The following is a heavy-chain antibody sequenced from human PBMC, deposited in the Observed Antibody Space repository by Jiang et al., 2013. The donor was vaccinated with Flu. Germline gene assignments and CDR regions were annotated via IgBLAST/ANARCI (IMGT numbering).Heavy chain of an antibody. Sequence: GLVKPSETLSLTCSVSGGFITSYYWNWIRHSPGRDWSGLGTSMTVGVSTTTLPHESSHHIIRHAQNQFSLKLTSVTAADTAVYYCAARCDDCVSLDLWGQGTLVSVSS. CDR2: SMTVGVS. CDR1: GGFITSYY. V-gene: IGHV4-59*01. CDR3: AARCDDCVSLDL. D-gene: IGHD2-21*02. J-gene: IGHJ5*02.